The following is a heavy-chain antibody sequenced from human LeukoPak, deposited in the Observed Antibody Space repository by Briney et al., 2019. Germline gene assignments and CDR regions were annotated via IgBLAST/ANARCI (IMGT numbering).Heavy chain of an antibody. CDR3: ARVEWELITGPRTNWFDP. Sequence: ASVKVSCKASGYTFTSYAMNWVRQAPGQGLEWMGWINTNTGNPTYAQGFTGRFVFSLDTSVSTAYLQISSLKAEDTAVYYCARVEWELITGPRTNWFDPWGQGTLVTVSS. D-gene: IGHD1-26*01. V-gene: IGHV7-4-1*02. CDR1: GYTFTSYA. CDR2: INTNTGNP. J-gene: IGHJ5*02.